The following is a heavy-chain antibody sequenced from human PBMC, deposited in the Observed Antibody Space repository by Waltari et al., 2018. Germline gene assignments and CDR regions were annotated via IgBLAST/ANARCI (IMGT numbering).Heavy chain of an antibody. V-gene: IGHV3-7*01. J-gene: IGHJ3*02. CDR3: ARGDFWSGYFTDAFDI. D-gene: IGHD3-3*01. CDR2: AKPDGSEQ. CDR1: GFTFSTSW. Sequence: EVQLVESGGGLVQPGGSLRLSCAASGFTFSTSWMSWVRRAPGKGLEWVANAKPDGSEQFYVDSVKGRFTISRDNAKNSLYLQMNSLRAEDTAVYYCARGDFWSGYFTDAFDIWGQGTMVTVSS.